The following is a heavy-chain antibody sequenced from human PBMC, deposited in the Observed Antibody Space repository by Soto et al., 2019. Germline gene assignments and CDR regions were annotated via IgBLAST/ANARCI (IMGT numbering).Heavy chain of an antibody. J-gene: IGHJ6*02. Sequence: EVQLVESGGGLVKPGGSLRLSCAASGFTFGTYTMNWVRQAPGKGLEWVSSIGTTSSYIYYADSVRGRFTISRDNARESLEPPMSSLRAEDTAVYYFARVMCGEFSTYYYYSMDVWGQGTTVTVSS. V-gene: IGHV3-21*01. D-gene: IGHD4-17*01. CDR3: ARVMCGEFSTYYYYSMDV. CDR2: IGTTSSYI. CDR1: GFTFGTYT.